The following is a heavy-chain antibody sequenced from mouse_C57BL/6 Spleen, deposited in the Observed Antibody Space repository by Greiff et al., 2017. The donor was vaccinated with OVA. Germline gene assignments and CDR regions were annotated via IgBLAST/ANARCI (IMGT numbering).Heavy chain of an antibody. V-gene: IGHV7-3*01. CDR1: GFTFTDYY. CDR2: IRNKANGYTT. Sequence: EVQLMESGGGLVQPGGSLSLSCAASGFTFTDYYMSWVRQPPGKALEWLGFIRNKANGYTTEYSASVKGRFTISRDNSQSILYLQMNALRAEDSATYYCARYYYGSSSYAMDYWGQGTSVTVSS. D-gene: IGHD1-1*01. J-gene: IGHJ4*01. CDR3: ARYYYGSSSYAMDY.